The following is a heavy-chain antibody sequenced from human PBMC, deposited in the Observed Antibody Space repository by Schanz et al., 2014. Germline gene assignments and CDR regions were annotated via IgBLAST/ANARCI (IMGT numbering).Heavy chain of an antibody. Sequence: QGQLVQSGPEVKEPGASVKVSCEASRYTFNTYGLNWVRQAPGQGLEWMGWISPYTGNTHYFDKMEGRVTMTTDTSTGTAYMELRSLRSDDTAVYYCARDRRRYCSTASCLHDNWFDPWGQGTLVIVSS. CDR2: ISPYTGNT. CDR3: ARDRRRYCSTASCLHDNWFDP. CDR1: RYTFNTYG. D-gene: IGHD2-2*01. J-gene: IGHJ5*02. V-gene: IGHV1-18*01.